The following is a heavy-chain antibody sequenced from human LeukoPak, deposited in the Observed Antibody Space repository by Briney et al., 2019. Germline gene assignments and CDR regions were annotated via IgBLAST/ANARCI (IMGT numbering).Heavy chain of an antibody. Sequence: PGGSLRLSCAASGFTVSSNYMSWVRQAPGKGLEWVSVIYSGGSTYYADSVKGRFTISRDNSKNTLYLQTNSLRAEDTAVYYCAREAVQLERPAQYYFDYWGQGTLVTVSS. CDR1: GFTVSSNY. CDR2: IYSGGST. V-gene: IGHV3-66*01. D-gene: IGHD1-1*01. J-gene: IGHJ4*02. CDR3: AREAVQLERPAQYYFDY.